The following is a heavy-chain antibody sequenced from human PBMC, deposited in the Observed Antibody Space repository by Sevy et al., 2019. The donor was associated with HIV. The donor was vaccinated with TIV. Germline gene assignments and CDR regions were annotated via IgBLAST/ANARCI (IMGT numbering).Heavy chain of an antibody. Sequence: GGSLRLSCAASGFTFSDYYMSWIRQAPGKGLEWVSYISSSSSYTNYADSVKGRFTISRDNAKNSLYLQMNSLRAEDTAVYYCAREITIFGVVIPHYYYYGMDVWGQRTTVTVSS. J-gene: IGHJ6*02. CDR3: AREITIFGVVIPHYYYYGMDV. CDR2: ISSSSSYT. CDR1: GFTFSDYY. V-gene: IGHV3-11*06. D-gene: IGHD3-3*01.